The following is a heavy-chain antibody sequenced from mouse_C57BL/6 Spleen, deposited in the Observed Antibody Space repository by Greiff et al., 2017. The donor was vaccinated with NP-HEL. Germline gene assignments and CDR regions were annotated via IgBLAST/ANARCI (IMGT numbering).Heavy chain of an antibody. D-gene: IGHD2-1*01. V-gene: IGHV1-15*01. Sequence: QVHVKQSGAELVRPGASVTLSCKASGYTFTDYEMHWVKQTPVHGLEWIGAIDPDTGGTAYNQKFKGKAILTADKSSSTAYMELRSLTSEDSAVYYCTRSDYGNFYCYFDVWGTGTTVTVSS. CDR2: IDPDTGGT. CDR3: TRSDYGNFYCYFDV. J-gene: IGHJ1*03. CDR1: GYTFTDYE.